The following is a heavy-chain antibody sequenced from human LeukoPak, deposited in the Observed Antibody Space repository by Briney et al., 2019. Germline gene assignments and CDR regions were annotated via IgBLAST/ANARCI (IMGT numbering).Heavy chain of an antibody. Sequence: PTGGSLRLSCAASGFTFDDYGMSWVRQAPGKGLEWVSGINWNGGSTGYADSVKGRFTISRDNAKNTLYLQMNSLRAEDTAVYYCAKSWSRATYYYDSSGISFFDYWGQGTLVTVSS. CDR3: AKSWSRATYYYDSSGISFFDY. D-gene: IGHD3-22*01. CDR2: INWNGGST. CDR1: GFTFDDYG. J-gene: IGHJ4*02. V-gene: IGHV3-20*04.